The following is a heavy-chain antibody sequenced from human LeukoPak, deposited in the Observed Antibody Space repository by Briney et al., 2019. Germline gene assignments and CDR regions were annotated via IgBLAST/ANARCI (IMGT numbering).Heavy chain of an antibody. V-gene: IGHV4-34*01. CDR1: GGSFSGYY. Sequence: SETLSLTCAVYGGSFSGYYWSWIRQPPGKGLEWFGEINHSGSTNYNPSLKSRVTISVDTSKNQFSLKLSSVTAADTAVYYCARATYYDSSGYYFFDYWGQGTLVTVSS. J-gene: IGHJ4*02. CDR2: INHSGST. D-gene: IGHD3-22*01. CDR3: ARATYYDSSGYYFFDY.